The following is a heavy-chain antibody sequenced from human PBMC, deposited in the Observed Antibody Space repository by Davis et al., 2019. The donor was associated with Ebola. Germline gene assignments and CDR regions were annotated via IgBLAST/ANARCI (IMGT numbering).Heavy chain of an antibody. J-gene: IGHJ3*01. Sequence: AASVKVSCKASGYTFTSYYMHWVRQAPGQGLEWMGIINPSGGSTSYYAQKFQDRVTMTRDTSMNTAYMELSSLRSEDTAVYYCARRRWSSSGCIFSWGQGTMVTVSS. CDR2: INPSGGST. CDR1: GYTFTSYY. D-gene: IGHD3-22*01. CDR3: ARRRWSSSGCIFS. V-gene: IGHV1-46*01.